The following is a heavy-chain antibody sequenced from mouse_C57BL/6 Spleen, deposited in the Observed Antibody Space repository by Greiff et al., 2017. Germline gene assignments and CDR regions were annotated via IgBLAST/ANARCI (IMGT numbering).Heavy chain of an antibody. CDR2: IRNKANGYTT. J-gene: IGHJ1*03. CDR1: GFTFTDYY. Sequence: EVQGVESGGGLVQPGGSLSLSCAASGFTFTDYYMSWVRPPPGKALEWLGFIRNKANGYTTEYSASVKGRFTISRDNSQSILYLQMNALRAEDSATYYRARYILGRRYFDVWGTGTTVTVSS. D-gene: IGHD4-1*01. V-gene: IGHV7-3*01. CDR3: ARYILGRRYFDV.